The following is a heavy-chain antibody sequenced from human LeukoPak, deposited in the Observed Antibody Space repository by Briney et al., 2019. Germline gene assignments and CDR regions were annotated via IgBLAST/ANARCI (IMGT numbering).Heavy chain of an antibody. D-gene: IGHD6-13*01. CDR3: ARDFYWDRYSDAFDI. Sequence: ASVKVSCKASGYTLTSYYMHWVRQAPGQGLGWMGIINPSGGSTSYAQKFQGRVTMTRDMSTSTVYMELSSLRSEDTAVYYCARDFYWDRYSDAFDIWGQGTMVTVSS. CDR1: GYTLTSYY. J-gene: IGHJ3*02. V-gene: IGHV1-46*01. CDR2: INPSGGST.